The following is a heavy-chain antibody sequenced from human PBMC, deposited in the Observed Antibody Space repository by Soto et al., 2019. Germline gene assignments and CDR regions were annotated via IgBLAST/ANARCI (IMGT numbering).Heavy chain of an antibody. CDR3: ERGDRYGDYSGDAFDI. D-gene: IGHD4-17*01. Sequence: QVQLVQSGAEVKKPGASVKVSCKASGYTFTSYDINWVRQATGQGLEWMGWMNPNSGNTGYAQKFQGRVTMTRNTSISTAYMELSSLRSEDTAVYYCERGDRYGDYSGDAFDIWGQGTMVTVSS. CDR2: MNPNSGNT. CDR1: GYTFTSYD. V-gene: IGHV1-8*01. J-gene: IGHJ3*02.